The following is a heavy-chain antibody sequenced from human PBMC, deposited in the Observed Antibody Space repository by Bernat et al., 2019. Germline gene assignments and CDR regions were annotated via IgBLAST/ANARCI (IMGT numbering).Heavy chain of an antibody. Sequence: QVQLQESGPGLVKPSQTLSLTCTVSGGSISSCGYYWSWIRQHPGKGLEWIGYIYYSGSTYYNPSLKSRVTISVDTSKNQFSLKLSSVTAADTAVYYCARARAANADLIDYWGQGTLVTVSS. CDR3: ARARAANADLIDY. V-gene: IGHV4-31*03. CDR2: IYYSGST. J-gene: IGHJ4*02. D-gene: IGHD4/OR15-4a*01. CDR1: GGSISSCGYY.